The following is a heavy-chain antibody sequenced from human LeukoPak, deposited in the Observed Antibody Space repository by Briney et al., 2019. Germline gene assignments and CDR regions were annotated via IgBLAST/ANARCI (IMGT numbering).Heavy chain of an antibody. J-gene: IGHJ4*02. D-gene: IGHD3-10*01. Sequence: GASVKVSCKASGYTFTSYAISWVRQAPGQGLEWMGGIIPIFGTANYAQKFQGRVTITTDESTSTAYMELSSLRSEDTAVYYCARDGDYYGSGSYYNLDYWGQGTLVTVSS. V-gene: IGHV1-69*05. CDR3: ARDGDYYGSGSYYNLDY. CDR2: IIPIFGTA. CDR1: GYTFTSYA.